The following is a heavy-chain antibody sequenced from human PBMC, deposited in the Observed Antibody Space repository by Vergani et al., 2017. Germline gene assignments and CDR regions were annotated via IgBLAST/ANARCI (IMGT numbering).Heavy chain of an antibody. CDR3: AREGRNYDFWSGYYPGIYYYGMDV. J-gene: IGHJ6*02. CDR1: GFTVSSNY. V-gene: IGHV3-66*02. CDR2: IYSGGST. Sequence: VQLVESGGGVVQPGRSLRLSCAASGFTVSSNYMSWVRQAPGKGLEWVSVIYSGGSTYYADSVKGRFTISRDNSKNTLYLQMNSLRAEDTAVYYCAREGRNYDFWSGYYPGIYYYGMDVWGQGTTVTVSS. D-gene: IGHD3-3*01.